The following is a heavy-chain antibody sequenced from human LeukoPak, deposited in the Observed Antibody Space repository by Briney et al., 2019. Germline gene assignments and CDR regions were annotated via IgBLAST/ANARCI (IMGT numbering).Heavy chain of an antibody. D-gene: IGHD3-22*01. CDR2: ISGGGGTT. CDR1: GFTFVNYA. J-gene: IGHJ4*02. CDR3: AKDSYDSSGYPSY. Sequence: GGSLRLSCTASGFTFVNYAMSWVRQAPGKGLEWVSAISGGGGTTYYVDSVKGRFTISRDNSKNTVSLQMNSLRNEDTAVYYCAKDSYDSSGYPSYWGQGTTVTVSS. V-gene: IGHV3-23*01.